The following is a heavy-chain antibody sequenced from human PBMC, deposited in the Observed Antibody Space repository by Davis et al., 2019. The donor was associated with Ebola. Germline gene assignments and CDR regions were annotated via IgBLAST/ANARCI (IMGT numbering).Heavy chain of an antibody. D-gene: IGHD6-6*01. V-gene: IGHV3-30*03. J-gene: IGHJ4*01. CDR3: ARDFFEYSSSSFSDY. CDR1: GFTFSRYA. Sequence: GESLKISCPASGFTFSRYAMHWVRQAPGKGLEWVAVISYGGSEQYYADSLKGRFAISRDDSKATLFLQINSLRPDDTAVYYCARDFFEYSSSSFSDYWGHGTLVTVSS. CDR2: ISYGGSEQ.